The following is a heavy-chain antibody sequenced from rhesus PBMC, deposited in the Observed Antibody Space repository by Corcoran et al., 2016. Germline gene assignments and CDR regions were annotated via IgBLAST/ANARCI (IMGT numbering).Heavy chain of an antibody. CDR1: GGSISSSY. CDR3: ARDLAAAGTFDF. J-gene: IGHJ3*01. Sequence: QLQLQESGPGLVKPSETLSVTCAVSGGSISSSYWSWIRQAPGKGLEWIGYIYGSGSSTNYNPSLKRRVTLSVDTSKNQLSLKLSSVTTADTAVYYCARDLAAAGTFDFWGQGLRVTVSS. D-gene: IGHD6-25*01. V-gene: IGHV4-169*02. CDR2: IYGSGSST.